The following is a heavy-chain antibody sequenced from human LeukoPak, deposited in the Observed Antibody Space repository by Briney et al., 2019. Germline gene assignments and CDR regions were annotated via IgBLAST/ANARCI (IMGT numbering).Heavy chain of an antibody. CDR3: TQGGYDYRSDY. CDR1: GFTLSGYE. V-gene: IGHV3-48*03. D-gene: IGHD5-12*01. Sequence: GGSLRLSCAASGFTLSGYEMNWVRQAPGKGREWVSFISSTGQTIYYADSVKGRFTISRDIAKSSLYLQMYSLRAEDTAVYYCTQGGYDYRSDYWGQGTLVTVSS. J-gene: IGHJ4*02. CDR2: ISSTGQTI.